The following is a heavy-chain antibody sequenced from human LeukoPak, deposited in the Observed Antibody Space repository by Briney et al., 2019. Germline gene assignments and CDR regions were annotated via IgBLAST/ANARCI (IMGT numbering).Heavy chain of an antibody. V-gene: IGHV4-39*01. CDR2: IYYSGST. J-gene: IGHJ6*03. CDR3: YYYYYYMDV. CDR1: GGSISSSSYY. Sequence: PSETLSLTCTVSGGSISSSSYYWGWIRQAPGKGLEWIGSIYYSGSTYYNPSLKSRVTISVDTSKNQFSLKLSSVTAADTAVYYCYYYYYYMDVWGKGTTVTVSS.